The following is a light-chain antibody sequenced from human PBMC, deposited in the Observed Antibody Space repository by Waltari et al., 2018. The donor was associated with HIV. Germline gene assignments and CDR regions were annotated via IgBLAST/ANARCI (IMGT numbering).Light chain of an antibody. V-gene: IGLV2-23*01. CDR2: EGI. Sequence: QSALTQPASVSGSPGQSLTISCTGTTSDVGHYNLVSWYQQHPGKAPKLMIYEGIKRPSGVSNRISGSKSGNTASLTISGLQAEDEADYYCCSYGGSSNWVFGGGTKLTVL. CDR3: CSYGGSSNWV. CDR1: TSDVGHYNL. J-gene: IGLJ3*02.